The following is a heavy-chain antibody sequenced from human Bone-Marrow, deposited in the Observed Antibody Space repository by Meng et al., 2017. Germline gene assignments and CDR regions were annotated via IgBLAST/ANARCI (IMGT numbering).Heavy chain of an antibody. V-gene: IGHV1-46*01. J-gene: IGHJ6*02. CDR1: GYTFTSYD. D-gene: IGHD3-10*01. CDR2: INPSGGST. Sequence: ASVKVSCKASGYTFTSYDINWVRQAPGQGLEWMGIINPSGGSTSYAQKFQGRVTMTRDTSTSTVYMELSSLRSEDTAVYYCARDGLDYYGSGSHYRYGMDVWGQGTTVTVSS. CDR3: ARDGLDYYGSGSHYRYGMDV.